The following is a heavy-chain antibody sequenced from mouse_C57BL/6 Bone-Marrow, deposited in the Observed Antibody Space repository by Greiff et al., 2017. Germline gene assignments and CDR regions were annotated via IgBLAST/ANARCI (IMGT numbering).Heavy chain of an antibody. Sequence: QVQLQQPGAELVMPGASVKLSCKASGYTFTSYWMHWVKQRPGQGLEWIGEIDPSDSYTNYNQKFKGKSTLTVDKSSSTAYMQLSSLTSEDSAVYYCARPFYYTWFAYWGQGTLVTVSA. D-gene: IGHD2-1*01. CDR1: GYTFTSYW. V-gene: IGHV1-69*01. CDR2: IDPSDSYT. CDR3: ARPFYYTWFAY. J-gene: IGHJ3*01.